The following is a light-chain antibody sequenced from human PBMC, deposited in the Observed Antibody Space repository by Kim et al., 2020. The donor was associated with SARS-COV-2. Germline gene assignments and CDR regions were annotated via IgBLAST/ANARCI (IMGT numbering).Light chain of an antibody. CDR1: STNSGTTY. CDR3: GTWDSSLSVWL. V-gene: IGLV1-51*01. Sequence: GQKVTISCSGSSTNSGTTYVSWYQQLPGTVPKVLIYDNNKRPSGIPDRFSGSKSGTSGTLDITGLQTGDEADYYCGTWDSSLSVWLFGGGTKVTVL. J-gene: IGLJ3*02. CDR2: DNN.